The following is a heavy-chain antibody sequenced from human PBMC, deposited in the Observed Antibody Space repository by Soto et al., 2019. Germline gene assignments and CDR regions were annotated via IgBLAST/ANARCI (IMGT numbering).Heavy chain of an antibody. D-gene: IGHD2-2*01. CDR2: IYDYGSS. CDR3: ARVRTSLDLYYYYMDV. CDR1: GGSISTYS. J-gene: IGHJ6*03. V-gene: IGHV4-59*08. Sequence: TLSLTCTVSGGSISTYSWTWIRQPPGKAMEWIGYIYDYGSSYYNPSFESRVAFSVDTSKNQLSLDVTSVTAADTAVYYCARVRTSLDLYYYYMDVWGQGTTVTVSS.